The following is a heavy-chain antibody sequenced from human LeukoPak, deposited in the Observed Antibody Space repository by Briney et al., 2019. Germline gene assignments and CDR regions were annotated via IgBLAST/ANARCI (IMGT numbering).Heavy chain of an antibody. Sequence: PGRSLRLSCAASGFTFSSYGMHWVRQAPGKGLEWVAVIWYDGSNKYYADSVKGRFTISRDNSKNTLYLQMNSLRAEDTAEYYCAKEMGYYYMDVWGKGTTVTVSS. J-gene: IGHJ6*03. CDR1: GFTFSSYG. D-gene: IGHD2-8*01. V-gene: IGHV3-33*06. CDR3: AKEMGYYYMDV. CDR2: IWYDGSNK.